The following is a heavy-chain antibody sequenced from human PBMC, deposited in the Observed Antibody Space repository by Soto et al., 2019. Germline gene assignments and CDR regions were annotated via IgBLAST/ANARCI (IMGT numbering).Heavy chain of an antibody. CDR1: GYTFTSYD. V-gene: IGHV1-8*01. Sequence: ASVKVSCKASGYTFTSYDINWVRQATGQGLEWMGWMNPNSGNTGYAQKFQGRVTMTRNTSISTAYMELSSLRSEDTAVYYCARGGTQRYFDWLESYYYYGMDVWGQGTTVTVSS. CDR2: MNPNSGNT. D-gene: IGHD3-9*01. CDR3: ARGGTQRYFDWLESYYYYGMDV. J-gene: IGHJ6*02.